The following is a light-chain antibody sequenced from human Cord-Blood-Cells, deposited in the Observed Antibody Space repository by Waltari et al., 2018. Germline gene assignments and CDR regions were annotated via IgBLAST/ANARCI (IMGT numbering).Light chain of an antibody. CDR3: QQYGSSPWT. Sequence: EIVLTQSPGALSLSPGERATLSCRASQSVSSSYLAWYQQKPGQAHRLLIYGASSRATGIPDRFSGSGSGTDLTLTISRLEPEDVAVYYWQQYGSSPWTFGQGTKVEIK. J-gene: IGKJ1*01. CDR2: GAS. CDR1: QSVSSSY. V-gene: IGKV3-20*01.